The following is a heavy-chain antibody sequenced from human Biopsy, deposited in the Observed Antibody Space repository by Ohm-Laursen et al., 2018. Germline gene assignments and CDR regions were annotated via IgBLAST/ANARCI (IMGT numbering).Heavy chain of an antibody. V-gene: IGHV1-69-2*01. Sequence: ASVKVSCKFSGYTLSDSFMHWVRQAPGKGLEWMGFVDPENGKTEYVEKLQVGLTITTDTSTNTAYMELSSLRSEDTAVYFCVAVGSRTDYHYGMDVWGQGTMVAVSS. D-gene: IGHD2-8*02. CDR1: GYTLSDSF. CDR2: VDPENGKT. CDR3: VAVGSRTDYHYGMDV. J-gene: IGHJ6*02.